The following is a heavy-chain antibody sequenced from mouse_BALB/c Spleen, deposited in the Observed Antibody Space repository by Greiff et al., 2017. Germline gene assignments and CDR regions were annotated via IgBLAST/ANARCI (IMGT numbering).Heavy chain of an antibody. CDR1: GYTFTSYT. CDR2: INPSSGYT. D-gene: IGHD2-1*01. J-gene: IGHJ4*01. V-gene: IGHV1-4*02. Sequence: VKLVESAAELARPGASVKMSCKASGYTFTSYTMHWVKQRPGQGLEWIGYINPSSGYTEYNQKFKDKTTLTADKSSSTAYMQLSSLTSEDSAVYYCARFYYGNYGAMDYWGQGTSVTVSS. CDR3: ARFYYGNYGAMDY.